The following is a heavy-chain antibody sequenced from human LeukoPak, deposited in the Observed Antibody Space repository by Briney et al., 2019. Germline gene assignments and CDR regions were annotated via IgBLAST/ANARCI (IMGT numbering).Heavy chain of an antibody. CDR3: AKGVAMMGAFDI. CDR1: GFTFNSYG. D-gene: IGHD5-12*01. Sequence: SGGSLRLSCAASGFTFNSYGMHWVRQAPGKGLEWVAVISYDGSNKYYVESVKGRFTISRDNSKNTPYLQMNSLRGDDTAVYYCAKGVAMMGAFDIWGQGTMVTVSA. CDR2: ISYDGSNK. J-gene: IGHJ3*02. V-gene: IGHV3-30*18.